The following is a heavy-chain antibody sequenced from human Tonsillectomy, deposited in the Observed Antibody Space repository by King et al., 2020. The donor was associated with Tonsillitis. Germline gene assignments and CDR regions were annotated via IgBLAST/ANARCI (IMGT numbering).Heavy chain of an antibody. CDR3: ARVPASGWYADY. V-gene: IGHV3-48*03. J-gene: IGHJ4*02. Sequence: VQLVQSGGGFIQPGGSLRLSCAASGFTFSSYEMNWVRQATGKGLEWGSYISTSCSTIYYADSVKGRFTISRDNAKSSLYLQMNSLRVEDTAVYYCARVPASGWYADYWGQGTLVTVSS. D-gene: IGHD6-19*01. CDR2: ISTSCSTI. CDR1: GFTFSSYE.